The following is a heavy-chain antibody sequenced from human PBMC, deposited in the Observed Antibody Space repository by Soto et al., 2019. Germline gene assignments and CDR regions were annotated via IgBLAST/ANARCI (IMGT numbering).Heavy chain of an antibody. CDR1: GFTFSSYA. V-gene: IGHV3-23*01. J-gene: IGHJ6*03. CDR2: ISGSGGST. Sequence: PGGSLRLSCAASGFTFSSYAMSWVRQAPEKGLGWVSAISGSGGSTYYADSVRGRFTISRDNSKNTLYLQMNSLRAEDTAVYYCATDMYCSGGSSYISDYYYMDVWGKGTTVTVSS. CDR3: ATDMYCSGGSSYISDYYYMDV. D-gene: IGHD2-15*01.